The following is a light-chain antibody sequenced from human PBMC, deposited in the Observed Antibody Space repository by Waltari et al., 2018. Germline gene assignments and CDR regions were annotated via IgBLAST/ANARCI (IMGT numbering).Light chain of an antibody. CDR1: KLGTKY. J-gene: IGLJ3*02. CDR3: QAWDSTFARV. V-gene: IGLV3-1*01. Sequence: SYELTQPTSVSVAPGQTANITCSGDKLGTKYACWYQQKPGQPPVLVIHQNTKRPSGIPERFSGSNSGNTATLTISGTQPIDEADFYCQAWDSTFARVFGGGTRLTVL. CDR2: QNT.